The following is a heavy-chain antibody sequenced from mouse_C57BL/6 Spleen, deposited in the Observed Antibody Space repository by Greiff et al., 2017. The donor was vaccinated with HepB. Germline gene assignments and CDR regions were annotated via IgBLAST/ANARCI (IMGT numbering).Heavy chain of an antibody. CDR3: ARSIYDGYSPGLAY. J-gene: IGHJ3*01. CDR2: INPNYGTT. D-gene: IGHD2-3*01. V-gene: IGHV1-39*01. CDR1: GYSFTDYN. Sequence: QLQESGPELVKPGASVKISCKASGYSFTDYNMNWVKQSNGKSLEWIGVINPNYGTTSYNQKFKGKATLTVDQSSSTAYMQLNSMTSEDSAVYYCARSIYDGYSPGLAYWGHGTLVTVSA.